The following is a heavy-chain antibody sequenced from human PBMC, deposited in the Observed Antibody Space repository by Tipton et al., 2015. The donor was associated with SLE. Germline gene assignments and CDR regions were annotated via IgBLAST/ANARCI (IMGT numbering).Heavy chain of an antibody. V-gene: IGHV4-39*07. CDR1: GGSIRSRSVS. J-gene: IGHJ4*02. CDR3: ARSPSLSRIDF. Sequence: TLSLTCTVSGGSIRSRSVSWGWIRQPPGKGLEWIGSVCYGVNTYYNPSLKSRVTISVDTSKNQLSLRLSSAAAADTAVYYCARSPSLSRIDFWGQGFLVTVSS. CDR2: VCYGVNT.